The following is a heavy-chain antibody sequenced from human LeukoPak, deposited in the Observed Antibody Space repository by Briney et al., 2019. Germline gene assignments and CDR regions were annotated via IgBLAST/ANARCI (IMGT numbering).Heavy chain of an antibody. Sequence: PGGSLRLSCAASGFIFSDYDMHWVRQAPGKGLEWVAVISYDGSNKYYADSVKGRFTISRDNSKNTLYLQMNSLRAEDTAVYYCARDFFNYDSSHWGQGTLVTVSS. CDR2: ISYDGSNK. D-gene: IGHD3-22*01. CDR3: ARDFFNYDSSH. V-gene: IGHV3-30*19. J-gene: IGHJ4*02. CDR1: GFIFSDYD.